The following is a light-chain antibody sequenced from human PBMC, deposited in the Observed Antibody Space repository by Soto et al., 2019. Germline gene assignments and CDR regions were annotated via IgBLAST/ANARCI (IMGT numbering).Light chain of an antibody. V-gene: IGLV1-40*01. CDR2: GNS. CDR3: QCYDSSLSGWV. J-gene: IGLJ3*02. Sequence: QSVLTQPPSVSGAPGQRVTISCTESSSNIGAGYDVHWYQQLPGTAPKLLIYGNSNRPSGVPDRFSGSKSGTSASLAITGLQAADEAAYYCQCYDSSLSGWVFGGGTKLTVL. CDR1: SSNIGAGYD.